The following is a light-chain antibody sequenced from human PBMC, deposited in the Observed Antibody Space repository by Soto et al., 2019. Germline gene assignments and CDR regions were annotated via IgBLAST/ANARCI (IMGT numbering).Light chain of an antibody. V-gene: IGKV3-11*01. CDR3: QQRNVWPPIT. CDR2: DAS. Sequence: SVLTQSPGTLSLSPGERATLSCRASQSIRTSLAWYQQKPGQAPRLVIFDASNRANGVPARFGGSGSGTDFTLTINSLEPEDFAVYYCQQRNVWPPITFGQGTRLEIK. CDR1: QSIRTS. J-gene: IGKJ5*01.